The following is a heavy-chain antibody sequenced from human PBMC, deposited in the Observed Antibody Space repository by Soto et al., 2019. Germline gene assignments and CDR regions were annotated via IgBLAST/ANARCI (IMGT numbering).Heavy chain of an antibody. CDR2: ITHGGST. V-gene: IGHV4-34*01. D-gene: IGHD3-3*01. J-gene: IGHJ4*02. CDR1: SGSFSGYY. CDR3: ARGRLFLTTSGLAITYFDY. Sequence: SETLSLTCAVYSGSFSGYYYSWIRQSPGKGLEWIGEITHGGSTTYSPSLRSRVTMSLDTSKNQFSLNMTSMTAADTAVYYCARGRLFLTTSGLAITYFDYWGQGTLVTVSS.